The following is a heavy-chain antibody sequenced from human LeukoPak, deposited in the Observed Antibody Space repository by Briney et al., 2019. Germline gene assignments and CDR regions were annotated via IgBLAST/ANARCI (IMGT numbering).Heavy chain of an antibody. J-gene: IGHJ6*03. V-gene: IGHV3-64*01. D-gene: IGHD3-10*01. CDR3: ARDRVLWFGELLSAFSYMDV. CDR1: GFTFSSYA. Sequence: GGSLRLSCAASGFTFSSYAMHWVRQAPGKGLEYVSAISSNGGSTYYENSVKGRFTISRENSKNTLYLQMGSLRAEDMAVYYCARDRVLWFGELLSAFSYMDVWGKGTTVTVSS. CDR2: ISSNGGST.